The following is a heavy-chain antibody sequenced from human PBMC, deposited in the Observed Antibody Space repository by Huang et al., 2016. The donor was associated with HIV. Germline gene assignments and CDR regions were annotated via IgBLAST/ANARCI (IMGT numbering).Heavy chain of an antibody. CDR3: ARDGPHGGLDF. CDR2: ISADGRNK. D-gene: IGHD3-16*01. J-gene: IGHJ4*02. V-gene: IGHV3-30*04. Sequence: QVQLLESGGGVVQPGRSLRLSFTASGFTFRNYAMHWVRQAPGKGVEWVACISADGRNKYDADSVKGRFTISRDKSKNTLYVHMTRLRAEDTAVFYCARDGPHGGLDFWGQGTLVTVSS. CDR1: GFTFRNYA.